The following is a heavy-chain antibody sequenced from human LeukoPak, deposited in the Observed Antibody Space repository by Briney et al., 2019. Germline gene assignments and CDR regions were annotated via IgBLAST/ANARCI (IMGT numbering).Heavy chain of an antibody. J-gene: IGHJ4*02. D-gene: IGHD3-22*01. CDR3: TRDQYYYDSGGYYVFDF. Sequence: GGSLRLSCAASGFTFSSYGMHWVRQAPGKGLEWVAVIWYDGSNKYYADSVKGRFTISRDNAENSLYLQMNSLRAEDTAVYYCTRDQYYYDSGGYYVFDFWGQGTPVTVSS. CDR1: GFTFSSYG. V-gene: IGHV3-33*01. CDR2: IWYDGSNK.